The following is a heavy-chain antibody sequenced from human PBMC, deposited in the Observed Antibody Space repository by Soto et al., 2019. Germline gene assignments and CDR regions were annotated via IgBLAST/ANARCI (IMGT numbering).Heavy chain of an antibody. CDR2: IYHSGST. CDR3: ARVVVGTAIWFDP. V-gene: IGHV4-31*02. CDR1: VFSMTIVCYY. D-gene: IGHD2-21*02. Sequence: PAEALSLTWNVSVFSMTIVCYYWSWIRHHPGEGLEWIGYIYHSGSTYYNPSLKSRVSISVDTSKNQFSLKLTSVTAADTAVYYCARVVVGTAIWFDPWGQGTLVTVSS. J-gene: IGHJ5*02.